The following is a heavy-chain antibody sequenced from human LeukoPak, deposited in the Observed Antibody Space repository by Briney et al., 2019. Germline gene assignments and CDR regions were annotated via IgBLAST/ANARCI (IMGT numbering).Heavy chain of an antibody. J-gene: IGHJ4*02. D-gene: IGHD5-12*01. V-gene: IGHV3-66*01. CDR3: ARATWGYQFDC. CDR1: GFTVSTNY. Sequence: GGSLRLSCAASGFTVSTNYVGWVRQAPGKGLEWVSVIYSSGSTYYADSVKDRFTISRDGSQNVVYLQMNSLRVEDTAMYYCARATWGYQFDCWGQGTLVTVSS. CDR2: IYSSGST.